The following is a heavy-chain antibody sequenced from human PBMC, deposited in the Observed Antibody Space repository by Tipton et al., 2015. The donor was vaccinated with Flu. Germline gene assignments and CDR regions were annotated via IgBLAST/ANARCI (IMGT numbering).Heavy chain of an antibody. CDR2: IFHSGST. CDR1: GDSMTSSRYY. V-gene: IGHV4-39*06. J-gene: IGHJ5*02. D-gene: IGHD3-3*01. Sequence: LRLSCSVSGDSMTSSRYYWGWIRQPPGKGLEWIGSIFHSGSTYYNPSLKSRVTISVDTSKNQFPLKLISVTAADTAVYYCARVSPGVESWFDPWGQETLVTVSS. CDR3: ARVSPGVESWFDP.